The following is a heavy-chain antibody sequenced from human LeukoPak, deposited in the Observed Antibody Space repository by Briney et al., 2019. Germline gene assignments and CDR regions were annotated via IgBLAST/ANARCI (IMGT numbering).Heavy chain of an antibody. J-gene: IGHJ4*02. CDR1: GGSISSYY. D-gene: IGHD3-3*01. V-gene: IGHV4-4*07. CDR2: IYTSGST. Sequence: SETLSLTCIVSGGSISSYYWSWIRQPAGKGLEWIGRIYTSGSTNYNPSLKGRVTMSVDTSKNQFSLKLSSVTAADTAVYYCARHAKRVTIFGVVPPFDYWGQGTLVTVSS. CDR3: ARHAKRVTIFGVVPPFDY.